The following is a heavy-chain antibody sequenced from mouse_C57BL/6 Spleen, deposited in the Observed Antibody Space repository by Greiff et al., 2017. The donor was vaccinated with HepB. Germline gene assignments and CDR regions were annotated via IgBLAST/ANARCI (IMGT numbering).Heavy chain of an antibody. Sequence: QVQLKESGAELMKPGASVKLSCKATGYTFTGYWIEWVKQRPGHGLEWIGEILPGSGSTNYNEKFKGKATFTADTSSNTAYMQLSSLTTEDSAIYYCARADGTTVVAKNGYFDVWGTGTTVTVSS. J-gene: IGHJ1*03. CDR1: GYTFTGYW. CDR3: ARADGTTVVAKNGYFDV. V-gene: IGHV1-9*01. D-gene: IGHD1-1*01. CDR2: ILPGSGST.